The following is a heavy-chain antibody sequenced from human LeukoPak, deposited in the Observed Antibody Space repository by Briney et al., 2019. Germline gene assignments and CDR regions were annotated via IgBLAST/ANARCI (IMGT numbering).Heavy chain of an antibody. CDR3: AKDPVTRPRGYFDY. CDR1: GFTFSSYA. CDR2: ISGSGGST. Sequence: GGSLRLSCAASGFTFSSYAIAWVRQAPGKGLEWVSAISGSGGSTYYADSVKGRFTISRDNSKNTLYLQMNSLRAEDTAVYYCAKDPVTRPRGYFDYWGQGTLVTVSS. D-gene: IGHD4-17*01. J-gene: IGHJ4*02. V-gene: IGHV3-23*01.